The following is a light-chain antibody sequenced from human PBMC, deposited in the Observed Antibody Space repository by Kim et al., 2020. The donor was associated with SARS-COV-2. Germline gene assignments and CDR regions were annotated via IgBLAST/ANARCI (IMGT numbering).Light chain of an antibody. V-gene: IGKV3-20*01. CDR2: GTS. J-gene: IGKJ2*01. CDR3: QQYHNSPYT. CDR1: HPLSGNS. Sequence: IVLTQSPGTLSLSPGDSVTLSCRASHPLSGNSVAWYQQRPGQAPKLLIYGTSARVGATPDRFRGSGSGTDFSLTITALEPEDFAVYHSQQYHNSPYTFGQGTKLEI.